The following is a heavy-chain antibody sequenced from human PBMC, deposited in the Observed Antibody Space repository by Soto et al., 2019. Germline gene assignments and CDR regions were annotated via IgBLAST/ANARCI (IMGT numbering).Heavy chain of an antibody. CDR3: ASSGYSSSWYYFDY. CDR2: ISSSSSYI. V-gene: IGHV3-21*01. CDR1: GFTFSSYS. Sequence: GGSLRLSCAASGFTFSSYSMNWVRQAPGKGLEWVSSISSSSSYIYYADSVKGRFTISRDNAKNSLYLQMNSLRAEDTAVYYCASSGYSSSWYYFDYWGQGTLVTVSS. J-gene: IGHJ4*02. D-gene: IGHD6-13*01.